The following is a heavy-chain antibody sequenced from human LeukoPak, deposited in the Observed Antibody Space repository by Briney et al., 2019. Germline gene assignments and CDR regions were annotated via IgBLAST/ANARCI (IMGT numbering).Heavy chain of an antibody. CDR1: GFTFSIYW. J-gene: IGHJ4*02. V-gene: IGHV3-7*01. D-gene: IGHD5-18*01. CDR2: IKQDGSER. CDR3: ARGGSDTAMAHDY. Sequence: PGGSLRLSCAASGFTFSIYWMSWVRQAPGKGLEWVANIKQDGSERYYVDSVKGRFTLSRDDAKNTLYLQLNSLRAEDTAVYFCARGGSDTAMAHDYWGQGTLVTVSS.